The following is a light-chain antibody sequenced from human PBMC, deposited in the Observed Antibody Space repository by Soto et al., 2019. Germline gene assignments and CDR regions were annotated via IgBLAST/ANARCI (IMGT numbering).Light chain of an antibody. CDR1: SSDVGSYAY. J-gene: IGLJ1*01. CDR2: DVN. Sequence: QSVLTQPRSVSGSPGQSVTISCTGSSSDVGSYAYVSWYQHHPGKAPKVMFSDVNKRPSGVPDRFSGSKSGNTASLTISGLQADDEADYYCCSYAGSYTFVFGSGTKVTVL. V-gene: IGLV2-11*01. CDR3: CSYAGSYTFV.